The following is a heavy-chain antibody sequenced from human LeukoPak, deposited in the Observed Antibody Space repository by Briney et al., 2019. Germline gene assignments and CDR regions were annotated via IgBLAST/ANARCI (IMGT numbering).Heavy chain of an antibody. V-gene: IGHV3-15*01. CDR2: IKTKADGGTT. D-gene: IGHD6-13*01. CDR1: GFTFSDAW. CDR3: ATQQQLEGLFDH. J-gene: IGHJ4*02. Sequence: PGGSLRLSCAASGFTFSDAWMSWVRQAPGKGLEWVGRIKTKADGGTTDYAAPVKGRFTISRDDSKNMLYLQMNSLKTEDTAVYYCATQQQLEGLFDHWGQGTLVTVSS.